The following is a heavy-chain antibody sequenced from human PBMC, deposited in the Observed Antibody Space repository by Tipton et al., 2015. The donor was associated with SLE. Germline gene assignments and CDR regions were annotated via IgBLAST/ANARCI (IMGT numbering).Heavy chain of an antibody. Sequence: SLRLSCAASGFTFSSYSMNWVRQAPGKGLEWVSYISSSSSTIYYADSVKGRFTISRDNAKNSLYLQMNSLRAEDTAVYYCARERWVGGGRGYFDLWGRGTLVTVSS. CDR2: ISSSSSTI. CDR3: ARERWVGGGRGYFDL. J-gene: IGHJ2*01. CDR1: GFTFSSYS. V-gene: IGHV3-48*01. D-gene: IGHD3-10*01.